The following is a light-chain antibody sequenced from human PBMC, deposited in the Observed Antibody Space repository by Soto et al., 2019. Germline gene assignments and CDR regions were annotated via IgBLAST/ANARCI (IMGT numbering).Light chain of an antibody. CDR1: SSDVGYYNY. J-gene: IGLJ2*01. Sequence: QPVLTQPPSASGSPGQSVTISCTGTSSDVGYYNYVCWYQQHPGKAPKLMIYEVSKRPSGVPDRFSGSKSGNTASLTVSGLQADDEADYYCSSYAGSNNLVFGGGTKLTVL. CDR2: EVS. CDR3: SSYAGSNNLV. V-gene: IGLV2-8*01.